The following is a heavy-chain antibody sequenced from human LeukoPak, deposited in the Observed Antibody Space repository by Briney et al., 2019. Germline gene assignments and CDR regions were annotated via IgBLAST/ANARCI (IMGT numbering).Heavy chain of an antibody. D-gene: IGHD3-10*01. CDR1: GFTFSSYA. Sequence: GGSLKLSCAASGFTFSSYAMHWVRQAPGKGLEWVAVISYDGSNKYYADSVKGRFTISRDNSKNTLYLQMNSLRAEDTAVYYCARDASGYYGMDVWGQGTTVTVSS. CDR2: ISYDGSNK. J-gene: IGHJ6*02. V-gene: IGHV3-30-3*01. CDR3: ARDASGYYGMDV.